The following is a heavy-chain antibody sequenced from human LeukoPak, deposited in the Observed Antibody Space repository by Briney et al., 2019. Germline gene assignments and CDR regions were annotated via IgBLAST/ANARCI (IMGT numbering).Heavy chain of an antibody. CDR3: ARGRYYAGDAFDI. CDR2: IYTSGST. CDR1: GGSISSYY. J-gene: IGHJ3*02. Sequence: SETLSLTCTVSGGSISSYYWSWIRQPAGKGLEWIGRIYTSGSTNYNPSLKSRVTMPVNTSKNQFSLKLSSVTAADTAVYYCARGRYYAGDAFDIWGPGTMVTVSS. V-gene: IGHV4-4*07. D-gene: IGHD2-2*01.